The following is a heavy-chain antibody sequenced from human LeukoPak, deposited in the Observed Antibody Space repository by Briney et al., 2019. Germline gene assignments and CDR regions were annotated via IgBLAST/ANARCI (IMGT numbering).Heavy chain of an antibody. J-gene: IGHJ4*02. CDR3: ARVYSSGWYGFDY. CDR1: GYTFTGYY. Sequence: ASVKVSCKASGYTFTGYYMHWVRQAPGQGLEWMGWINPNSGGTNYAQKFQGRVTMTRDTSISTAYMELSRLRSEDTAVYYCARVYSSGWYGFDYWGQGTLVTVSS. V-gene: IGHV1-2*02. D-gene: IGHD6-19*01. CDR2: INPNSGGT.